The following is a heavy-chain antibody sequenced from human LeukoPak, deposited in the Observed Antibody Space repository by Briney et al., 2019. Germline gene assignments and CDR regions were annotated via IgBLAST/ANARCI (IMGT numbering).Heavy chain of an antibody. J-gene: IGHJ5*02. CDR1: GFTFSSYW. V-gene: IGHV3-7*05. CDR3: ARDYGYSYGYSRANWFDP. CDR2: IKQDGSEK. Sequence: GGSLRLSCAASGFTFSSYWMSWVRQAPGKGLEWVANIKQDGSEKHYVDSVKGRFTISRDNAKNSLYLQMNSLRAEDTAVYYCARDYGYSYGYSRANWFDPWGQGTLVTVSS. D-gene: IGHD5-18*01.